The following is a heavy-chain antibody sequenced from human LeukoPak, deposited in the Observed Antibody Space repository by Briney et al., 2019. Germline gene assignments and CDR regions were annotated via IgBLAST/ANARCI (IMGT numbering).Heavy chain of an antibody. Sequence: GGSLRPSCAASGFTFSSYSMNWVRQAPGKGLEWVSSISSSSSYIYYADSVKGRFTISRDNAKNSLYLQMNSLRAEDTAVYYCARDPSTKRWFGNKRGYFDYWGQGTLVTVSS. CDR1: GFTFSSYS. CDR2: ISSSSSYI. J-gene: IGHJ4*02. CDR3: ARDPSTKRWFGNKRGYFDY. D-gene: IGHD3-10*01. V-gene: IGHV3-21*01.